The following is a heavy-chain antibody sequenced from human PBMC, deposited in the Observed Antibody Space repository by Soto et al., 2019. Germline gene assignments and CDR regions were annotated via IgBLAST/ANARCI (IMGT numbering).Heavy chain of an antibody. CDR1: GGTFSSYA. V-gene: IGHV1-69*13. CDR2: IIPIFGTA. J-gene: IGHJ4*02. CDR3: ARDRSGPLAH. Sequence: ASVKVSCKASGGTFSSYAISWVRQAPGQGLEWMGGIIPIFGTANYAQKFQGRVTITADESTSTAYMELSSLRSEDTAVYYCARDRSGPLAHWGQGTLVTVSS.